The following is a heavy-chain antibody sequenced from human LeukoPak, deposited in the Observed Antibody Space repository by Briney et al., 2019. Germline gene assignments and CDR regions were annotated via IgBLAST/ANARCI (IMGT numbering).Heavy chain of an antibody. CDR2: IYYSGST. D-gene: IGHD4-17*01. CDR1: GGSISSYY. V-gene: IGHV4-39*07. Sequence: SETLSLTCTVSGGSISSYYWGWIRQPPGKGLEWIGSIYYSGSTYYNPSLKSRVTISVDTSKNQFSLKLSSVTAADTAVYYCALTVTTQGWFDPWGQGTPVTVSS. CDR3: ALTVTTQGWFDP. J-gene: IGHJ5*02.